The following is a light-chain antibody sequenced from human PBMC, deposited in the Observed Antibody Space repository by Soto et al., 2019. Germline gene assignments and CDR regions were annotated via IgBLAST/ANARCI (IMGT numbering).Light chain of an antibody. V-gene: IGKV3-20*01. J-gene: IGKJ5*01. Sequence: EIVLTQSPGTLSCSPGDRATLSCRASQTVSNNYLAWCQQKPGQAPRVIMYGASRRATGIPDRFSGGGSGTDFTLTISRLEPEDFAVYFCQQYAGPPTTFGQGKRVEIK. CDR2: GAS. CDR1: QTVSNNY. CDR3: QQYAGPPTT.